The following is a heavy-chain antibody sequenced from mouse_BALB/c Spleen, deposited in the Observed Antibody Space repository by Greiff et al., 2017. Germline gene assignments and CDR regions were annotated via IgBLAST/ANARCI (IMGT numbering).Heavy chain of an antibody. V-gene: IGHV1-69*02. J-gene: IGHJ4*01. CDR2: IYPSDSYT. Sequence: VQLQQPGAELVRPGASVKLSCKASGYTFTSYWINWVKQRPGQGLEWIGNIYPSDSYTNYNQKFKDKATLTVDKSSSTAYMQLSSPTSEDSAVYYGTRSFYYYDGGYAMDYWGQGTSVTVSS. CDR1: GYTFTSYW. D-gene: IGHD1-1*01. CDR3: TRSFYYYDGGYAMDY.